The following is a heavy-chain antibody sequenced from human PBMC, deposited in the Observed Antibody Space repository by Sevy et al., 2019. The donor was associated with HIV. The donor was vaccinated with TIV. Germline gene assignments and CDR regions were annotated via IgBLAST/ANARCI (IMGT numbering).Heavy chain of an antibody. CDR3: ARVIFSRAMVSVDY. CDR1: GFTFSIFD. Sequence: GGSLRLSCAASGFTFSIFDLDWVRQAPGKGLEWVSYIRGSSGSYMPYYADSVKGRFTISRDNAKNTLYLQMNSLRAEDTAVYYCARVIFSRAMVSVDYWGQGTLVTVSS. CDR2: IRGSSGSYM. D-gene: IGHD5-18*01. V-gene: IGHV3-21*05. J-gene: IGHJ4*02.